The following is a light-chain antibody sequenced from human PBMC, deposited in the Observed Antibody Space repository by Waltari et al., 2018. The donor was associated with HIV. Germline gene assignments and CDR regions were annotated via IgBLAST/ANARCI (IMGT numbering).Light chain of an antibody. CDR2: DVS. V-gene: IGLV2-14*03. J-gene: IGLJ1*01. CDR1: RSDIGDYNF. Sequence: QSALTQPASVSGSPGQSITISCPGTRSDIGDYNFVAWYQQHPDSAPKLIIYDVSDRPSGVSIRFSGSKSGNTASLTISGLQAEDEADYYCSSFSLTSTLVFGTGTKVTVL. CDR3: SSFSLTSTLV.